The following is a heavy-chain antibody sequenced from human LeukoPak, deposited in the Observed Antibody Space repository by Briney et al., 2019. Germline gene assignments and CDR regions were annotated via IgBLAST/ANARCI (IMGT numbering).Heavy chain of an antibody. CDR2: IYPGDSDT. Sequence: GKSLKISCKGSGYSFTSYWIGWVRQMPGKGLEWMGIIYPGDSDTRYSPSFQGQVTISADKSISTAYLQWSSLKASDTDMCYCAKSEFSSSSPPFDYWGQGTLVTVSS. D-gene: IGHD6-6*01. V-gene: IGHV5-51*01. J-gene: IGHJ4*02. CDR3: AKSEFSSSSPPFDY. CDR1: GYSFTSYW.